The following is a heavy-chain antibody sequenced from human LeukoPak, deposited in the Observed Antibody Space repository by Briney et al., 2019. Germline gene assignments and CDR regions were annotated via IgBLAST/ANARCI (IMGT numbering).Heavy chain of an antibody. CDR3: ARDGGYDNYYYYGMDV. D-gene: IGHD6-19*01. CDR2: IIPIFGTA. J-gene: IGHJ6*02. Sequence: SVKVSCKASGGTFSSYAISWVRQTPGQGLEWMGGIIPIFGTANYAQKFQGRVTITADESTSTAYMELSSLRSEDTAVYYCARDGGYDNYYYYGMDVWGQGTTVTVSS. CDR1: GGTFSSYA. V-gene: IGHV1-69*01.